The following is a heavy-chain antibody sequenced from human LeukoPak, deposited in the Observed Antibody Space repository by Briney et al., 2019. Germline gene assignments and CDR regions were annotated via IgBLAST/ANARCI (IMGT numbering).Heavy chain of an antibody. V-gene: IGHV3-30*18. CDR2: ISYDGSNK. J-gene: IGHJ4*02. Sequence: GRSLRLSCAASGFTFSSYGMHWVRQAPGKGLGWVAFISYDGSNKYYADSVKGRFTISRDNSKNTLYLQMNSLRAEDTAVYYCAKDARDYGDYSAGFDYWGQGTLVTVSS. CDR1: GFTFSSYG. D-gene: IGHD4-17*01. CDR3: AKDARDYGDYSAGFDY.